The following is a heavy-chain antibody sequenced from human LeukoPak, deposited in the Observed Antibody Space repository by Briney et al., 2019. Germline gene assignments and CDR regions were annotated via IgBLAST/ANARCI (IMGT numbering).Heavy chain of an antibody. CDR3: AELGITMIGGV. J-gene: IGHJ6*04. Sequence: GGSLRLSCAASGFTFSSYWMNWVRQAPGKGLEWVANMNHDGSEKYQIDSVKGRFTISRDNAKNSLYLQMNSLRAEDTAVYYCAELGITMIGGVWGKGTTVTISS. D-gene: IGHD3-10*02. CDR2: MNHDGSEK. V-gene: IGHV3-7*01. CDR1: GFTFSSYW.